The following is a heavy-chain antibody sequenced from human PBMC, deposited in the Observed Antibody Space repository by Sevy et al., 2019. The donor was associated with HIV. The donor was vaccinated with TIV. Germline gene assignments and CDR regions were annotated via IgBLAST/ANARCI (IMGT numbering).Heavy chain of an antibody. V-gene: IGHV3-74*01. CDR3: ARSLSISYYYYGLDV. J-gene: IGHJ6*02. CDR2: INSDGSST. CDR1: GFTFSSYW. Sequence: GGSLRLSCAASGFTFSSYWMHWVRQAPGKGLVWVSRINSDGSSTRYADSVKGRFTISRDNAKNTLYLQMNSLRAEDTAVYYCARSLSISYYYYGLDVWGQGTTVTVSS. D-gene: IGHD3-10*01.